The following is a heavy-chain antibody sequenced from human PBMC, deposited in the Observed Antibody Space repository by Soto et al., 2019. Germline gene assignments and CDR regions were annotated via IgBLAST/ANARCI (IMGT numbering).Heavy chain of an antibody. CDR3: VREVITVTTAMDY. Sequence: EVQLVESGGGLVQPGGSLRLSCAASGFTLRSHWMHWVRQAPGKGLVWVSRINRDGTSISYADSVKGRFTISSDSAKNTVYLQMNSLGVGDTAVYYCVREVITVTTAMDYWGQGALVTV. V-gene: IGHV3-74*01. J-gene: IGHJ4*02. CDR2: INRDGTSI. CDR1: GFTLRSHW. D-gene: IGHD4-17*01.